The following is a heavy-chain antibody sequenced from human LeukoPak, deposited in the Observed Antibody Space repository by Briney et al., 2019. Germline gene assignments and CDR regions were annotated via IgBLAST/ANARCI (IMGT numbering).Heavy chain of an antibody. CDR3: ARGRDTIFGVVVITDAENSHYMDV. D-gene: IGHD3-3*01. CDR1: GGSISSYY. V-gene: IGHV4-4*07. CDR2: IYTSGST. Sequence: SETLSLTCTVSGGSISSYYWSWIRQPAGKGLEWIGRIYTSGSTNYNPSLKSRVTMSVDTSKNQFSLKLSSVTAVDTAVYYCARGRDTIFGVVVITDAENSHYMDVWGKGTTVTVSS. J-gene: IGHJ6*03.